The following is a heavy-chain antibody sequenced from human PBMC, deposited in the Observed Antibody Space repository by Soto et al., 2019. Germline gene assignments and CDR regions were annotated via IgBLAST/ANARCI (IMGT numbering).Heavy chain of an antibody. D-gene: IGHD1-1*01. CDR1: VGTFSRYA. J-gene: IGHJ4*02. V-gene: IGHV1-69*12. Sequence: QVQLVQSGAEVKKPGSSVKVSCKASVGTFSRYAISWVRQAPGQGLEWVGGIIPIFGTANYAQKVQGRVTIPADEATSTAYMGLSRLRSEDTAVYYCARSRALEQHPIDYLGQGTLVTVSS. CDR2: IIPIFGTA. CDR3: ARSRALEQHPIDY.